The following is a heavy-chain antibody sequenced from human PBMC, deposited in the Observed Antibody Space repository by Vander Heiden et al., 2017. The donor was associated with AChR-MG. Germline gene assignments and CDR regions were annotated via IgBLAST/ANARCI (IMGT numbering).Heavy chain of an antibody. CDR2: ISGSGGST. Sequence: EVQLLESGGGLVQPGGSLSLSCAACAFPFTRYPIGWARQAPGKGLEWVSAISGSGGSTYYADSVKGRFTISRDNSKNTLYLQMNSLRVEDTAVYYCAKDRGIQLWSPGNWFDPWGQGTLVTVSS. D-gene: IGHD5-18*01. J-gene: IGHJ5*02. CDR3: AKDRGIQLWSPGNWFDP. V-gene: IGHV3-23*01. CDR1: AFPFTRYP.